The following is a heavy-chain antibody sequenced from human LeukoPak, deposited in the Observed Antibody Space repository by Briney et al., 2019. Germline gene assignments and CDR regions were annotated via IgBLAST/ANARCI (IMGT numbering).Heavy chain of an antibody. D-gene: IGHD2-2*01. CDR2: TYYRSTWYN. CDR3: ARRLTQYDCFDP. V-gene: IGHV6-1*01. CDR1: GDSFSSNNVT. Sequence: SQTLSLTCAISGDSFSSNNVTWNWIRQSPSRGLEWLGRTYYRSTWYNDYAVSVRGRITVNPDTSKNQFSLHLNSVTPEDTAVYYCARRLTQYDCFDPWGQGILVTVSS. J-gene: IGHJ5*02.